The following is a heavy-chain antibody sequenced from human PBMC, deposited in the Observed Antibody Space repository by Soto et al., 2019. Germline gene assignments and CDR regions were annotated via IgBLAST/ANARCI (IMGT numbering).Heavy chain of an antibody. CDR2: ISWNSGSI. CDR1: GFTFDDYA. Sequence: EVQLVESGGGLVQPGRSLRLSCAASGFTFDDYAMHWVRQAPGKGLEWVSGISWNSGSIGYADSVKGRFTISRDNAKNSLYQQMNSLRAEDTALYYCAKDSKTTVTSNFDYWGQGTLVTVSS. D-gene: IGHD4-17*01. CDR3: AKDSKTTVTSNFDY. V-gene: IGHV3-9*01. J-gene: IGHJ4*02.